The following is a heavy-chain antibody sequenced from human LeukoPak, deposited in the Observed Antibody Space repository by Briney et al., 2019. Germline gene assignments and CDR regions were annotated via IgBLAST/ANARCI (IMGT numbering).Heavy chain of an antibody. CDR1: GYTFTGYY. V-gene: IGHV1-2*02. J-gene: IGHJ3*02. CDR2: INTNSGGT. Sequence: ASLKVSCKASGYTFTGYYIHWVRQAPGQGLEWMGWINTNSGGTNHAQKFQGRVTMTRDTSISTAYMELSSLRSEDTAVYYCAAEGPLDAFDIWGQGTMVTVSS. CDR3: AAEGPLDAFDI.